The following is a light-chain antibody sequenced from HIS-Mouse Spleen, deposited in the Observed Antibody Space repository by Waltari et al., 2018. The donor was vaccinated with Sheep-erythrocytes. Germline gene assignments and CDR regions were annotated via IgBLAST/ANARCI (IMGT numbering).Light chain of an antibody. CDR2: QDS. V-gene: IGLV3-1*01. CDR1: KLGDKY. Sequence: SYELTQPPSVSVSPGQTASITCSGDKLGDKYACWYQQKPGQSPVLVIHQDSKRPSGTPERFSGSNAWNTATLTISGTHAMDEADYYCQACDSSTAVVFGGGTKLTVL. CDR3: QACDSSTAVV. J-gene: IGLJ2*01.